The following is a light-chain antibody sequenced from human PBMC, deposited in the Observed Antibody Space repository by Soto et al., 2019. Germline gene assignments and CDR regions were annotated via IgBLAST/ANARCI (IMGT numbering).Light chain of an antibody. Sequence: DIQMTQSPSTLSASVGDRVTITCRASQSISSWLAWYQQKPGTAPKLLIYKASTLQSGVPSMFSGSGSGTEFTLTSSILQPDDSATYYCQQYNDNWTFGQGTKVEIK. CDR1: QSISSW. CDR3: QQYNDNWT. J-gene: IGKJ1*01. V-gene: IGKV1-5*03. CDR2: KAS.